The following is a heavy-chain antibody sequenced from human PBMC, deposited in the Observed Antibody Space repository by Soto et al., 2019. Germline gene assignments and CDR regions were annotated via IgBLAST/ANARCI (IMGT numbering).Heavy chain of an antibody. J-gene: IGHJ4*02. V-gene: IGHV3-74*01. CDR3: ASPRDGAYYLDF. D-gene: IGHD2-8*01. CDR1: GFRFSSHW. CDR2: INGDGSTT. Sequence: PGGSLRLSCEASGFRFSSHWMHWVRQAPGKGLVWVSRINGDGSTTSYADSVKGRFTLSRVNAKNTQYLQMNSLRAEDTAVYYCASPRDGAYYLDFWGPGTLVTVSS.